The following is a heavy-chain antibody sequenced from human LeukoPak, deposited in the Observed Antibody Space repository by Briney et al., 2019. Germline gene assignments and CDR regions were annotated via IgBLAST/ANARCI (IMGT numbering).Heavy chain of an antibody. CDR2: IYPGDSDT. CDR3: ARHLNYYGSGVGDY. D-gene: IGHD3-10*01. V-gene: IGHV5-51*01. CDR1: GYXFTTYW. Sequence: GESLKISCKGSGYXFTTYWIGWVRQMPGKGLEWRGIIYPGDSDTRYSPSFQGQVTISADKSITTAYLQWSSLKASDTAMYYCARHLNYYGSGVGDYWGQGTLVTVSS. J-gene: IGHJ4*02.